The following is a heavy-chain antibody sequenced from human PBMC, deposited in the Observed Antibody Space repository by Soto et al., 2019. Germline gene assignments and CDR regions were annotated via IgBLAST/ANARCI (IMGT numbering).Heavy chain of an antibody. J-gene: IGHJ4*02. Sequence: PGGSLRLSCAASGFTFSSYAMHWVRQAPGKGLEWVAVISYDGSNKYYADSVKGRFTISRDNSKNTLYLQMNSLRAEDTAVYYCAREGTYYDILTGYYRAYYFDYWGQGTLVTVSS. CDR1: GFTFSSYA. CDR2: ISYDGSNK. V-gene: IGHV3-30-3*01. D-gene: IGHD3-9*01. CDR3: AREGTYYDILTGYYRAYYFDY.